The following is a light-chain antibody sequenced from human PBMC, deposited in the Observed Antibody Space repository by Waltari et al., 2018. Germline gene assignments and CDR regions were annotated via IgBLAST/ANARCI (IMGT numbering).Light chain of an antibody. CDR1: QSILSSSNNRNF. CDR2: WAS. Sequence: DIVMTQSPNSRAVSLGERATISCKSSQSILSSSNNRNFLSWYQQKPGQPPKLLIYWASSRESGVRDRFSGSGSGTDFTLTISSLQAEDVAVYYCQQYYSDKTFGQGTKVEIK. J-gene: IGKJ1*01. CDR3: QQYYSDKT. V-gene: IGKV4-1*01.